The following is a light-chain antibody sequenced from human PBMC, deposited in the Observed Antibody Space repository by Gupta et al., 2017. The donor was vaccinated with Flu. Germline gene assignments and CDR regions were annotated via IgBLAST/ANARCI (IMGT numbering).Light chain of an antibody. CDR3: QQYSHSPPT. V-gene: IGKV3-20*01. CDR2: GAS. Sequence: EIVLTQSPGTLSLSPGAIATLSCRASQSVSSSYLAWYQRKPGQAPRLLIYGASSRATGIPDRFSGSGSGTDFTLTISRLEPEDSAVYYCQQYSHSPPTFGPGTKVDIK. CDR1: QSVSSSY. J-gene: IGKJ3*01.